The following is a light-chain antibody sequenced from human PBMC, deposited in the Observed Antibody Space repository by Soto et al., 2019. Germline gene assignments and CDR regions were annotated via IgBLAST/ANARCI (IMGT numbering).Light chain of an antibody. CDR3: RQRSTF. CDR1: QSVSSY. CDR2: DAS. Sequence: EIVLTQSPATLSLSPGERATLSCRASQSVSSYLAWYQQKPGQAPRLLIYDASNRATGIPARFSGSGSGTDFTLTISSLEPEDFAVYYCRQRSTFFGPGTKVDIK. V-gene: IGKV3-11*01. J-gene: IGKJ3*01.